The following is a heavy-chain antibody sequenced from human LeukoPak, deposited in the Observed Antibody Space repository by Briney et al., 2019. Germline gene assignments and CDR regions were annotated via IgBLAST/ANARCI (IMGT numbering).Heavy chain of an antibody. Sequence: PGGSLRLSCAASGFTLSSYNMNWVRQAPGKGLEWVSYISTSSNTIYYADSVKGRFTISRDNAKNSLYLQMNDLRAKDTAVYYCARVGSYGMDVWGQGTTVTVSS. CDR1: GFTLSSYN. CDR3: ARVGSYGMDV. D-gene: IGHD3-10*01. J-gene: IGHJ6*02. V-gene: IGHV3-48*01. CDR2: ISTSSNTI.